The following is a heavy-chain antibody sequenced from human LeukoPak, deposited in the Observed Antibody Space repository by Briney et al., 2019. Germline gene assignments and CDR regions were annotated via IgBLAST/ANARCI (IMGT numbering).Heavy chain of an antibody. CDR1: GYTFTSYY. Sequence: ASVKVSCKASGYTFTSYYMHWVRQAPGQGLEWMGIINPGGGSTSYAQKFQGRVTMTRDTSTSTVYMELGSLRSEDTAVYYCASCSSTSCYAEYYFDYWGQGTLVTVSS. J-gene: IGHJ4*02. V-gene: IGHV1-46*01. CDR2: INPGGGST. CDR3: ASCSSTSCYAEYYFDY. D-gene: IGHD2-2*01.